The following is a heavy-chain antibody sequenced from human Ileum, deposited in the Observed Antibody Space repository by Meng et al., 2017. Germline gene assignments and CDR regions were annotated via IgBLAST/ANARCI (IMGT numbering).Heavy chain of an antibody. D-gene: IGHD4-11*01. J-gene: IGHJ4*02. V-gene: IGHV1-2*02. CDR2: LSPNSGDT. Sequence: ASVKVSCKASGYTFIDYYMHWVRQAPGQGPEWMGWLSPNSGDTNYAQKFRGRVTMTRDTSISTIYLDLSSLTSDDTAVYYCARATLTTSYSFDFWGQGTRVTGYS. CDR3: ARATLTTSYSFDF. CDR1: GYTFIDYY.